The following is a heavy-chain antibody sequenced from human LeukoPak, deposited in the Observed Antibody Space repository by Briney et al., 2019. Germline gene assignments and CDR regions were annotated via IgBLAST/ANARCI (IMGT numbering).Heavy chain of an antibody. CDR3: ARDMGVVPAAMRYFDY. CDR2: INPSGGST. J-gene: IGHJ4*02. CDR1: GYTFTSYY. V-gene: IGHV1-46*01. D-gene: IGHD2-2*01. Sequence: ASVKVSCKASGYTFTSYYMHWVRQAPGQGLEWMGIINPSGGSTSYAQKFQGRVTMTRDTSTSTVYMELSTLRSEDSAVQYWARDMGVVPAAMRYFDYWGEGTLVTVSS.